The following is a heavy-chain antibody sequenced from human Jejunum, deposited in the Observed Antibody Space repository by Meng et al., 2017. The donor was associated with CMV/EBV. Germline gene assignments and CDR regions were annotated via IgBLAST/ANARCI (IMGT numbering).Heavy chain of an antibody. Sequence: ISSGDYYWSWIRQHPGKGMEWIEYISYSGSNCCNPSLRGPGTISRDRSKNQFSLTLSSVTAADTAVYYCARANCVSDSYSPLYYFDYWGQGTLVTVSS. CDR1: ISSGDYY. CDR2: ISYSGSN. CDR3: ARANCVSDSYSPLYYFDY. J-gene: IGHJ4*02. D-gene: IGHD3-10*01. V-gene: IGHV4-31*01.